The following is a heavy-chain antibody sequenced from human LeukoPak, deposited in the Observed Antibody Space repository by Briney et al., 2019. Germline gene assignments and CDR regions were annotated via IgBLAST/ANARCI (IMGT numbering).Heavy chain of an antibody. D-gene: IGHD1-26*01. CDR3: ARLGMGAPYYFDH. CDR2: INTSGST. Sequence: SETLSLTCTVSGGSISSFTYYWSWIRQPAGKGLDWIGRINTSGSTNYNPSLKSRVTISVDTSKNQFSLRLSSVTAADTAVYYCARLGMGAPYYFDHWGQGILVTVSS. CDR1: GGSISSFTYY. V-gene: IGHV4-61*02. J-gene: IGHJ4*02.